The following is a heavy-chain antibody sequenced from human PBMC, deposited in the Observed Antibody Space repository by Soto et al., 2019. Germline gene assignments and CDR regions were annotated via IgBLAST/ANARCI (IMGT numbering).Heavy chain of an antibody. CDR2: ISSSSSTI. CDR1: GFTFSSYS. D-gene: IGHD3-22*01. Sequence: GGSLRLSCAASGFTFSSYSMNWVRQAPGKGLEWVSYISSSSSTIYYADSVKGRFTISRDNAKNSLYLRMNSLRDEDTAVYYCARDGGNYYDSSGLVPLDYWGQGTLVTVSS. V-gene: IGHV3-48*02. CDR3: ARDGGNYYDSSGLVPLDY. J-gene: IGHJ4*02.